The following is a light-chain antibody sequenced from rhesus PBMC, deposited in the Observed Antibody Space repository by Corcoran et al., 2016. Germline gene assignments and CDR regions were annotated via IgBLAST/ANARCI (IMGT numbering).Light chain of an antibody. Sequence: DIQMTQSPSSLSAFVGDRVIITCRASQTIGNYLIWYQQKPGKVPKVLIYDASTLQSGVPFRFSVSGSGTDFTLTISSLQPEDFATYYCQQHNSLPYSFGQGTKVEIK. V-gene: IGKV1-44*03. CDR1: QTIGNY. CDR2: DAS. J-gene: IGKJ2*01. CDR3: QQHNSLPYS.